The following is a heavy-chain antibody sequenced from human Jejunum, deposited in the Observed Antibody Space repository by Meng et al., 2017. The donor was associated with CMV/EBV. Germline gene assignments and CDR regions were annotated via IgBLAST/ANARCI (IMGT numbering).Heavy chain of an antibody. J-gene: IGHJ4*02. CDR2: VYRGGNA. CDR1: GGSISRANW. CDR3: TTGSAYSPPGQFHQ. D-gene: IGHD3-22*01. V-gene: IGHV4-4*02. Sequence: QLQLQESGPELVKPSGTLSLTCAVSGGSISRANWWTWVRQTPGKGLEWIGEVYRGGNAMYNPSLQSRLTISVDDSTNQVSLRLRSVTAADTAMYYCTTGSAYSPPGQFHQWGQGTLVTVSS.